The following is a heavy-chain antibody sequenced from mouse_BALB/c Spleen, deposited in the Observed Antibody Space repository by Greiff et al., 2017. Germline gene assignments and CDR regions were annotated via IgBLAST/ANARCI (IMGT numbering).Heavy chain of an antibody. Sequence: EVKLMESGPGLVKPSQSLSLTCSVTGYSITSGYYWNWIRQFPGNKLEWMGYISYDGSNNYNPSLKNRISITRDTSKNQFFLKLNSVTTEDTATYYCASERGTWFAYWGQGTLVTVSA. J-gene: IGHJ3*01. CDR1: GYSITSGYY. CDR3: ASERGTWFAY. V-gene: IGHV3-6*02. CDR2: ISYDGSN.